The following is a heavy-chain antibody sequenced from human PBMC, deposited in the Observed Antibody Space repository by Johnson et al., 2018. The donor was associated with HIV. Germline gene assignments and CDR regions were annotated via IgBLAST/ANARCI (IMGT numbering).Heavy chain of an antibody. CDR3: AKERAYIRTFDI. Sequence: QVQLVESGGGLVQPGGSLRLSCAASGFTFSSYAMSWVRQAPGKGLEWVAIISYDGSNKYYRDSVKGRFTISRDNSKNTLYLQMNSLRAEDTAVYYCAKERAYIRTFDIWGQGTLVTVSS. V-gene: IGHV3-30*18. J-gene: IGHJ3*02. CDR1: GFTFSSYA. D-gene: IGHD5-18*01. CDR2: ISYDGSNK.